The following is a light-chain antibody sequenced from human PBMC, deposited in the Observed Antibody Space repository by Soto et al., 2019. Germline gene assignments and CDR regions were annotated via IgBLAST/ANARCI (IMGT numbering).Light chain of an antibody. CDR2: EVS. J-gene: IGLJ1*01. Sequence: ALTQPPSASGSPGQSVTISCTGTSSDVGGYNYVSWYQQHPGKAPKLMIYEVSKRPSGVPDRFSGSKSGNTASLTVSGLQAEDEAEYYCSSYAGSNNLYVFGTGPKVTVL. CDR1: SSDVGGYNY. CDR3: SSYAGSNNLYV. V-gene: IGLV2-8*01.